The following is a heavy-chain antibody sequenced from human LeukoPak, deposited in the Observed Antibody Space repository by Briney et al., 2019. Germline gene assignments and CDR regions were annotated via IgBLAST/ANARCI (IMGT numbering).Heavy chain of an antibody. J-gene: IGHJ6*02. V-gene: IGHV4-4*07. D-gene: IGHD5-18*01. Sequence: SETLSLTRTVSGGSISSYYWSWIRQPAGKGLEWIGRIYTSGSTNYNPSLKSRVTMSVDTSKNQFSLKLSSVTAADTAVYYCARDLGGYSYGYYYYGMDVWGQGTTVTVSS. CDR1: GGSISSYY. CDR3: ARDLGGYSYGYYYYGMDV. CDR2: IYTSGST.